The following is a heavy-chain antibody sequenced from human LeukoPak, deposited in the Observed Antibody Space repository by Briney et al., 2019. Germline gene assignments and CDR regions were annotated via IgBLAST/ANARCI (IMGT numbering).Heavy chain of an antibody. CDR2: IYWDDDK. V-gene: IGHV2-5*02. D-gene: IGHD6-13*01. J-gene: IGHJ4*02. CDR1: GVSLSTSGVG. CDR3: ARGEQQLVRPFFDY. Sequence: KVSGPTLLKPTQTLTLTCTFSGVSLSTSGVGGGWIRQPRGKALEWLALIYWDDDKRYSPSLKSRLTINKDTSKNQVVLTMTNMDPVDTATYYCARGEQQLVRPFFDYWGQGTLVTVSS.